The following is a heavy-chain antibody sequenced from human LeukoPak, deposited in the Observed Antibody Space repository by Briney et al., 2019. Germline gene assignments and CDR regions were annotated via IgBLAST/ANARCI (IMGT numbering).Heavy chain of an antibody. CDR2: IYHSGST. CDR3: AREWGYCTNGVCYDFDY. J-gene: IGHJ4*02. Sequence: SETLSLTCTVSGYSISSGYYWGWIRQPPGKGLEWIGSIYHSGSTYYNPSLKSRVTISVDTSKNQFSLKLSSVTAADTAVYYCAREWGYCTNGVCYDFDYWGQGTLVTVSS. V-gene: IGHV4-38-2*02. CDR1: GYSISSGYY. D-gene: IGHD2-8*01.